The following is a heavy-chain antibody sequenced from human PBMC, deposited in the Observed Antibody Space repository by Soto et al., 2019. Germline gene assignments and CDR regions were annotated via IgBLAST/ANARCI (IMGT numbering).Heavy chain of an antibody. V-gene: IGHV3-30*18. CDR2: ISYDGSNK. CDR3: AKSIVATTTEDWFDP. D-gene: IGHD1-26*01. Sequence: GGSLRLSCAASGFTFSSYGMHWVRQAPGKGLEWVAVISYDGSNKYYADSVKGRFTISRDNSKNTLYLQMNSLRAEDTAVYYCAKSIVATTTEDWFDPWGQGTLVTVSS. CDR1: GFTFSSYG. J-gene: IGHJ5*02.